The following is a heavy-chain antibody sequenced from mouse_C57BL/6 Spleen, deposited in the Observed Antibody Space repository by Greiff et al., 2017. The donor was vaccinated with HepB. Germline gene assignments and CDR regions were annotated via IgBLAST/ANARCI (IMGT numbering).Heavy chain of an antibody. CDR1: GFTFSSYG. J-gene: IGHJ4*01. Sequence: EVHLVESGGDLVKPGGSLKLSCAASGFTFSSYGMSWVRQTPDKRLEWVATISSGGSYTYYPDSVKGRFTISRDNAKNTLYLQMSSLKSEDTAMYYCARRGYDYDYYAMDYWGQGTSVTVSS. D-gene: IGHD2-4*01. V-gene: IGHV5-6*01. CDR2: ISSGGSYT. CDR3: ARRGYDYDYYAMDY.